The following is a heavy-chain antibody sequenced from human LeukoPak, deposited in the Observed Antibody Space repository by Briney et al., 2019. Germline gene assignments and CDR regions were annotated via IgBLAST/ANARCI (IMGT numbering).Heavy chain of an antibody. J-gene: IGHJ4*02. V-gene: IGHV3-30*03. D-gene: IGHD3-10*01. CDR1: GFSFTSYG. CDR2: ITYDGYYK. CDR3: ARDLSPVVRASPMGY. Sequence: PGTSLRLSCAVSGFSFTSYGMHWVRQAPGKGLEWVALITYDGYYKYYSDSVKGRFTISSDTSKNTLYLQMNSLRAEDTAVYYCARDLSPVVRASPMGYWGQGTLVTVSS.